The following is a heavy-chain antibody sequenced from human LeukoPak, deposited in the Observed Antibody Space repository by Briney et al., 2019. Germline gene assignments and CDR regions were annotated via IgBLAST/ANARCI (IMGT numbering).Heavy chain of an antibody. J-gene: IGHJ4*02. Sequence: PGRSLRLSCTASGFTFSSYGMHWVRQAPGKGLEWVAVVWYDGSNKYYADSVKGRFTISRDNSKNTLYLQMNSLRAEDTAVYYCARHPAPLSQNTAMVIFDYWGQGTLVTVSS. V-gene: IGHV3-33*01. CDR1: GFTFSSYG. CDR3: ARHPAPLSQNTAMVIFDY. CDR2: VWYDGSNK. D-gene: IGHD5-18*01.